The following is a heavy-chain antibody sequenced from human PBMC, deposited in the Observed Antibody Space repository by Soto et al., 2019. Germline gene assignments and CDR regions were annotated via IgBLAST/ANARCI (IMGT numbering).Heavy chain of an antibody. CDR3: ARGLRGVAARPRWFDL. Sequence: XTLSLPCAVYGGTVSGYEWAWIRQPPGKGLEWIGEINHSGSTNYKQSLKSRVTISVDTSKNQFDLKLSSVTAAETAVYYCARGLRGVAARPRWFDLWGQGNLVSVS. D-gene: IGHD6-6*01. CDR2: INHSGST. CDR1: GGTVSGYE. J-gene: IGHJ5*02. V-gene: IGHV4-34*01.